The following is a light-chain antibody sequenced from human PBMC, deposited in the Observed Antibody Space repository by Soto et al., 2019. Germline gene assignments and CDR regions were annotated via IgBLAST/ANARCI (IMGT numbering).Light chain of an antibody. Sequence: DIPLTQXXXXLXAXXXVGLAVTGRASQSIGRWLAWYQQKPGKAPKLLIYAASSLQFGVPSRFSGSGSGTEFTLTISSLQPEDFATYYCQQYKSYWTFGQGTKVDI. V-gene: IGKV1-5*01. CDR1: QSIGRW. CDR2: AAS. J-gene: IGKJ1*01. CDR3: QQYKSYWT.